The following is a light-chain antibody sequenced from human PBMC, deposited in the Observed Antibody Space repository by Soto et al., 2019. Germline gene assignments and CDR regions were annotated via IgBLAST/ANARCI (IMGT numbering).Light chain of an antibody. V-gene: IGLV2-23*02. Sequence: QSVLTQPASVSGSPGQSITISCTGTSSDVGSYNLVSWYQRHPGKAPKLMIYEVSKRPSGVSNRFSGSKSGNTASLTISGLQAEDEADYYCCSYAGSSTYWVFGGGTKLTVL. J-gene: IGLJ3*02. CDR1: SSDVGSYNL. CDR2: EVS. CDR3: CSYAGSSTYWV.